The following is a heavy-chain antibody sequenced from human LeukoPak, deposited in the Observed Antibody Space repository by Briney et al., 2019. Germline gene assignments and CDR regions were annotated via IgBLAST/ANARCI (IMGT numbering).Heavy chain of an antibody. Sequence: GASVKVSCKASGGTFISYAISWVRQAPGQGLEWMGGIIPIFGTANYAQKFQGRVTITADESTSTDYMELSSLRSEDTAVYYRARALSGSYYQAYWGQGTLVTVSS. CDR2: IIPIFGTA. CDR1: GGTFISYA. V-gene: IGHV1-69*13. CDR3: ARALSGSYYQAY. J-gene: IGHJ4*02. D-gene: IGHD1-26*01.